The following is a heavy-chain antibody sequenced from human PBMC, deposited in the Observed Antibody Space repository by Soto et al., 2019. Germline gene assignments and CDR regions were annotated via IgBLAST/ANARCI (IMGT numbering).Heavy chain of an antibody. CDR1: GFTFSRYG. CDR3: ARDDAFENENGFDL. D-gene: IGHD1-1*01. J-gene: IGHJ3*01. Sequence: QVQLVESGGGVVQPGRSLRLSCAASGFTFSRYGFHWVRQAPGKGLEWVAVIVSDGGNKYHADSVEGRFTISRDNSKDTLYLQMNSLRAEDTAVYYCARDDAFENENGFDLWGRGTMVTVSS. V-gene: IGHV3-33*01. CDR2: IVSDGGNK.